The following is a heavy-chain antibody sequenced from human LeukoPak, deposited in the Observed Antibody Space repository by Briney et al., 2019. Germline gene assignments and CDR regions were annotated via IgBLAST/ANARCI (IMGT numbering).Heavy chain of an antibody. D-gene: IGHD3-9*01. V-gene: IGHV3-23*01. CDR1: GFTFSSYA. CDR3: AKGKYYDILTGYKYYFDY. CDR2: ISGGGGST. J-gene: IGHJ4*02. Sequence: GGSLRLSCAASGFTFSSYAISWVRQAPGKGLEGFSAISGGGGSTYYADSGKGRFTISRDNSKYTLYLQMNSLRAEDTAVNYCAKGKYYDILTGYKYYFDYWGQGTLVTVSS.